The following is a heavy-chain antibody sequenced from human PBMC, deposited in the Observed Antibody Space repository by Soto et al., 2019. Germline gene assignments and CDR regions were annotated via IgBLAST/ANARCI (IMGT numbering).Heavy chain of an antibody. CDR3: ARGEDCSSTSCYAYFDY. D-gene: IGHD2-2*01. Sequence: SETLSLTCAVYGGSFSGYYWSWIRQPPGKGLEWIGEINHSGSTNYNPSLKSRVTISVDTSKNQFSLKLSSVTAADTAVYYCARGEDCSSTSCYAYFDYWGQGTLVTVSS. CDR2: INHSGST. V-gene: IGHV4-34*01. CDR1: GGSFSGYY. J-gene: IGHJ4*02.